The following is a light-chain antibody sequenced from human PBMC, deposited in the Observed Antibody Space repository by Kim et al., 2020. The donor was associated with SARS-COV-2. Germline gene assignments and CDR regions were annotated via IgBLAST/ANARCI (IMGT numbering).Light chain of an antibody. V-gene: IGKV3-20*01. Sequence: VLTQSPGTLSLSPGERATLSCRASQSVSSSYLAWYQQKPGQASRLLIYAASSRATGIPDRFSGSGSGTDFTLTISRLEPEDFALYYCQQYDSSLLTFGGGTKVDIK. CDR2: AAS. CDR1: QSVSSSY. J-gene: IGKJ4*01. CDR3: QQYDSSLLT.